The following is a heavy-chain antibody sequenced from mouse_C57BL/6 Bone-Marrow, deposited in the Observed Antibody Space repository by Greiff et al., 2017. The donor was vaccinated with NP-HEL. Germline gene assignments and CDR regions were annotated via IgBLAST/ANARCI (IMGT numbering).Heavy chain of an antibody. CDR2: INPNNGGT. CDR1: GYTFTDYN. D-gene: IGHD2-3*01. J-gene: IGHJ2*01. CDR3: ARCPDGYLYYFDY. Sequence: EVKLMESGPELVKPGASVKIPCKASGYTFTDYNMDWVKQSHGKSLEWIGDINPNNGGTIYNQKFKGKATLTVDKSSSTAYMELRSLTSEDTAVYYCARCPDGYLYYFDYWGQGTTLTVSS. V-gene: IGHV1-18*01.